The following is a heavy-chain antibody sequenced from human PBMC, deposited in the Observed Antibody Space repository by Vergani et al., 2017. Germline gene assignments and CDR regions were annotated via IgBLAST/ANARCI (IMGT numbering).Heavy chain of an antibody. Sequence: EVHVLQSGAEVKKPGAAVKISCKVSGYTFTERHMHWVQQAPGGGLEWMGLVDPRDGETKYAGRFQGRVTITADTSSDTVYLELNNLVSEDTAVSYCVSKPPRRLNRGVLVIPGDSWGQGTQVTVSS. D-gene: IGHD3-10*01. CDR2: VDPRDGET. V-gene: IGHV1-69-2*01. CDR3: VSKPPRRLNRGVLVIPGDS. J-gene: IGHJ5*01. CDR1: GYTFTERH.